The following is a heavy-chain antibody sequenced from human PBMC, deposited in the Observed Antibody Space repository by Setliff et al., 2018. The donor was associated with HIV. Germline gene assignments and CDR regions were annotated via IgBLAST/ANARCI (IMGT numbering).Heavy chain of an antibody. D-gene: IGHD6-13*01. V-gene: IGHV1-3*01. Sequence: SVKVSCKASGGTFSMFAISWVRQAPGQRLEWMGWINAGNGDTKSSQKSQGRVTITRDTSASTAYMELSSLRSEDTGVYYCAIGSSNWPHRPNNYYFDYWGQGTPVTVSS. J-gene: IGHJ4*02. CDR1: GGTFSMFA. CDR3: AIGSSNWPHRPNNYYFDY. CDR2: INAGNGDT.